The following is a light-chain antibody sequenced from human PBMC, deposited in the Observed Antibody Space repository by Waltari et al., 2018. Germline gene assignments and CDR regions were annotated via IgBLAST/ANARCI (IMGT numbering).Light chain of an antibody. CDR2: WAS. V-gene: IGKV4-1*01. CDR3: LQYYSTGT. CDR1: QSVLYSSNNKNY. Sequence: DIVMTQSPDSLAVSLGERATINCKSSQSVLYSSNNKNYLAWYQQKPGQPPKLLIYWASTRGSGVPDRFSGSGSGTDFTLTISSLQAEDVAVYYCLQYYSTGTFGPGTKVDIK. J-gene: IGKJ3*01.